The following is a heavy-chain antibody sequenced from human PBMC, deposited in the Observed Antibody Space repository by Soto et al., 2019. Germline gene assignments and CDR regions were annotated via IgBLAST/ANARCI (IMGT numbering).Heavy chain of an antibody. CDR2: ISGSGGTT. CDR1: GFTFTTYA. CDR3: VKEGYCNGGTCYVDN. D-gene: IGHD2-15*01. Sequence: EGQLLDGGGGLVQPGGSKRLSCTVSGFTFTTYAMGWVRQAPGKGLEWVSGISGSGGTTYYADSVKGHFTISRDNSKNTVYLQMNSLRAEDSAVYYCVKEGYCNGGTCYVDNWGQGTLVTVSS. J-gene: IGHJ4*02. V-gene: IGHV3-23*01.